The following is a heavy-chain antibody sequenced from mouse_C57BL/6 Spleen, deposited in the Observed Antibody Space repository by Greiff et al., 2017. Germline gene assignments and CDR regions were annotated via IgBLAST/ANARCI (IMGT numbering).Heavy chain of an antibody. CDR1: GYAFTNYL. D-gene: IGHD2-12*01. V-gene: IGHV1-54*01. CDR3: ARLRRTSYYAMDY. CDR2: INPGSGGT. Sequence: QVQLQQSGAELVRPGTSVKVSCKASGYAFTNYLIEWVQQRPGQGLEWIGVINPGSGGTNYNEKFKGKATLTADKSSSTAYMQLSSLTSEDSAVYFCARLRRTSYYAMDYWGQGTSVTVSS. J-gene: IGHJ4*01.